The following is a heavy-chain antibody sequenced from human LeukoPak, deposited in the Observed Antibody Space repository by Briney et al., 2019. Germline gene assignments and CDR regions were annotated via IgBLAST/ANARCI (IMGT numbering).Heavy chain of an antibody. J-gene: IGHJ4*02. CDR2: ISSSSSYI. CDR1: GFTFSSYS. V-gene: IGHV3-21*01. CDR3: ARVTRGYSGYDFDY. Sequence: GGSLRLSCAASGFTFSSYSMNWVRQAPGKGLEWVSSISSSSSYIYYADSVKGRFTISRDNAKNSLYLQMNSLRAEDTAVYYCARVTRGYSGYDFDYWGQGTLVTVSS. D-gene: IGHD5-12*01.